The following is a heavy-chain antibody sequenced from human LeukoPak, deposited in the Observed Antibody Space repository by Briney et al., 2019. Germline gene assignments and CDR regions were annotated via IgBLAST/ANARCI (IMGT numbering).Heavy chain of an antibody. J-gene: IGHJ5*02. CDR2: IIPIFGTA. D-gene: IGHD2-2*02. Sequence: SVKVSCKASGGTFSRYAISWVRQAPGQGLEWMGGIIPIFGTANYAQKFQGRVTITADESTSTAYMELSSLRSEDTAVYYCARDRQVVPAAINYDWFDPWGQGTLVTVSS. CDR3: ARDRQVVPAAINYDWFDP. V-gene: IGHV1-69*01. CDR1: GGTFSRYA.